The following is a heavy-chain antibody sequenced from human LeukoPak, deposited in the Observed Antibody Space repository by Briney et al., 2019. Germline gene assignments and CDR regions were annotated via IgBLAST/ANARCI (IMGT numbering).Heavy chain of an antibody. J-gene: IGHJ5*02. Sequence: ASVKVSCKASGYTFTGYYIQWVRQAPGQGLEWMGWIDPNSGGTNYAQKFQGRVTMTRDTSISTAYMELRSLRSDDTAVYYCARALDDYGDSNWFDPWGQGTLVTVSS. V-gene: IGHV1-2*02. CDR3: ARALDDYGDSNWFDP. D-gene: IGHD4-17*01. CDR1: GYTFTGYY. CDR2: IDPNSGGT.